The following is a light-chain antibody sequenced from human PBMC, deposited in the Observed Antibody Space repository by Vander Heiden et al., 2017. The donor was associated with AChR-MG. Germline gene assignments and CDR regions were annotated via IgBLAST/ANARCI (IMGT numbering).Light chain of an antibody. Sequence: QSVLPQPPSVSGAPGQRVTISCTGSRPNIGAGYDVHWYQQLPEAAPKLLIYGDNNRPSGVPDRFSGSKSGTSASLAITGLQSDDEADYYGQTYDTSLSGSRVFGGGTKLTVL. V-gene: IGLV1-40*01. CDR3: QTYDTSLSGSRV. J-gene: IGLJ3*02. CDR1: RPNIGAGYD. CDR2: GDN.